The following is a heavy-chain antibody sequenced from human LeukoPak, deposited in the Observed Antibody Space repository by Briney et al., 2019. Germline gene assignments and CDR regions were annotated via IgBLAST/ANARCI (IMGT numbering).Heavy chain of an antibody. V-gene: IGHV4-38-2*02. Sequence: PSETLSLTCTVSGYSISSGYYWGWIRQPPGKGLEWIGSIYHSGSTYYNPSLKSRVTISVDTSKNQFSLKLSSVTAADTAVYYCARAGGLIVVVPAADNWFDPWGQGTLVTVSS. CDR3: ARAGGLIVVVPAADNWFDP. CDR1: GYSISSGYY. J-gene: IGHJ5*02. CDR2: IYHSGST. D-gene: IGHD2-2*01.